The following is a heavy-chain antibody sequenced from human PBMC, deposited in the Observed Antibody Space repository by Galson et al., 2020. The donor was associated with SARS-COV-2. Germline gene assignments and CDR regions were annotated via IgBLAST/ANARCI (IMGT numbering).Heavy chain of an antibody. Sequence: SDTLSLTCTVSGGSISSYYWSWIRQPPGKGLEWIGYIYYSGSTNYNPSLKSRVTISVDTSKNQFSLKLSSVTAADTAVYYCARHEGVAIFGVVIIRELVYWGQGTLVTVSS. D-gene: IGHD3-3*01. CDR3: ARHEGVAIFGVVIIRELVY. CDR2: IYYSGST. CDR1: GGSISSYY. J-gene: IGHJ4*02. V-gene: IGHV4-59*08.